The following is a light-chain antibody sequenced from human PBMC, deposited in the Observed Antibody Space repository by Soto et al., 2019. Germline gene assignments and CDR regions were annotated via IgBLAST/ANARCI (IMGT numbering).Light chain of an antibody. CDR1: SSNIGAGYD. J-gene: IGLJ1*01. V-gene: IGLV1-40*01. CDR2: GNS. Sequence: VLTQPPSVSWAPGQRVTISCTVSSSNIGAGYDVHWYQQFPGTAPKLLIFGNSDRPSGVPDRFSGSKSGTSASLAITGLQAEDEADYFCQSYDSSLSTYVFGTGTKVTVL. CDR3: QSYDSSLSTYV.